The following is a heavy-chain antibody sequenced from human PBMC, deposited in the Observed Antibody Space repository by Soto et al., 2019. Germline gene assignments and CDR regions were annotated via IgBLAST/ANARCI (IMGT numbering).Heavy chain of an antibody. CDR3: ASGSGSYYPDDY. Sequence: GASVKVSCKASGGTFSSYAISWVRQAPGQGLEWMGGIIPIFGTANYAQKFQGRVTITADESTSTAYMELSSLRPEDTAVYYCASGSGSYYPDDYWGQGTLVTVSS. V-gene: IGHV1-69*13. CDR2: IIPIFGTA. J-gene: IGHJ4*02. D-gene: IGHD1-26*01. CDR1: GGTFSSYA.